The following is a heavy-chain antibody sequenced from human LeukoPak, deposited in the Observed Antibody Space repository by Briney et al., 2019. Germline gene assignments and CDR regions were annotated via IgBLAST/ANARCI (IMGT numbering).Heavy chain of an antibody. CDR2: IYSGGRT. Sequence: PGGSLRLSCAASGFSVSGNYMSWVRQAPGKGLESVSIIYSGGRTDYRDSVRGRFTISRHNSKNTLYLQMNSLRTDDTAMYYCAGATVTPLIDYWGQGALVTVSS. J-gene: IGHJ4*02. CDR3: AGATVTPLIDY. D-gene: IGHD4-17*01. CDR1: GFSVSGNY. V-gene: IGHV3-53*04.